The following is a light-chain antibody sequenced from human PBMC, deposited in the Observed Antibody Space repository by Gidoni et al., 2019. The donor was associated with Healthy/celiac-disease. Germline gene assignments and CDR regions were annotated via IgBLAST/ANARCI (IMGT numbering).Light chain of an antibody. CDR1: NIGSKS. Sequence: SYMLTQPPSVSVAPGQTARITCGGNNIGSKSVHWYKKKPGQAPVLVVYDDRDRPSGIPGRFSVSNSGNTDTLTISRGEAGDEDDYYCQVWDSSSDHQVFGGGTKLTVL. V-gene: IGLV3-21*02. J-gene: IGLJ3*02. CDR3: QVWDSSSDHQV. CDR2: DDR.